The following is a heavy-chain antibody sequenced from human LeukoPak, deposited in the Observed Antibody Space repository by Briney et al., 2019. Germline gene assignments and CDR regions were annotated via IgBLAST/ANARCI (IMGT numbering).Heavy chain of an antibody. V-gene: IGHV1-18*04. D-gene: IGHD2-2*03. Sequence: ASVKVSCKASGYTFTSYGISWVRQAPGQGLEWMGWISAYNGNTNYAQKLQGRVTMTTDTSTSTAYMELRSLRSDDTAVYYCARSGYCSSTSCYAHYYYGMDVWGKGTTVTVSS. J-gene: IGHJ6*04. CDR3: ARSGYCSSTSCYAHYYYGMDV. CDR1: GYTFTSYG. CDR2: ISAYNGNT.